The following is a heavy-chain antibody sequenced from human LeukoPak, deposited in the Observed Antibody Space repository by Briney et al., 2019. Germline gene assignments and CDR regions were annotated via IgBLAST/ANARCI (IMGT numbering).Heavy chain of an antibody. Sequence: PSQTLSLTCAISGDSVSSNSGAWNWIRQSPSRGLEWLGRTYYRSKWYNEYAVSVKSRISINPDTSKNQFSLQLNSVTPEDTAVYYCARGGTSSGPGFDHWGQGTPVIVSA. D-gene: IGHD6-19*01. CDR3: ARGGTSSGPGFDH. CDR1: GDSVSSNSGA. CDR2: TYYRSKWYN. V-gene: IGHV6-1*01. J-gene: IGHJ4*02.